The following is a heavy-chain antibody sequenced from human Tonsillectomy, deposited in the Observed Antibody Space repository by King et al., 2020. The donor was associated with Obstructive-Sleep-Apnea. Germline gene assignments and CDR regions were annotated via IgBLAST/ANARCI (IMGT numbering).Heavy chain of an antibody. J-gene: IGHJ3*02. CDR2: INHSGST. Sequence: VQLQQWGAGLLKPSETLSLSCGVYGASFSGYHWNWIRQSPGEGLEWIGEINHSGSTNYNLYLKSRVTISVDTSKSQFSLTLRSVTAADTAIYYCARGRLRYFDWLPFDAFDIWGQGTLVTVSS. CDR3: ARGRLRYFDWLPFDAFDI. CDR1: GASFSGYH. D-gene: IGHD3-9*01. V-gene: IGHV4-34*01.